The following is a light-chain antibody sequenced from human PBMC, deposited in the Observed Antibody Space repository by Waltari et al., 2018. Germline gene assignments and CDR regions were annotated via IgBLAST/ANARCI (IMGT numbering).Light chain of an antibody. V-gene: IGKV3-20*01. CDR1: QSISKY. J-gene: IGKJ1*01. Sequence: EIVLTQSPGTLSLSPGERATLSCRASQSISKYLAWDQQKPGQAPRLLIYQSSSRAAGIPDRFSGSGSGTDFSLSISRLEPEDFAVYYCQHYESLPVTFGQGTKVEIK. CDR2: QSS. CDR3: QHYESLPVT.